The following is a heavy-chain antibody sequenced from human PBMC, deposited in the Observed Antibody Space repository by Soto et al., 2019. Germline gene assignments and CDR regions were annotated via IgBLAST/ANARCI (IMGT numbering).Heavy chain of an antibody. CDR3: ATFITVTNTAS. Sequence: GGSLRLSCAASGFIFSNYATSWVRQAPGKGLEWVSTISGSGDVSHYADSVKDRFTISRDNSKNNMYLHMNSLRAEDTAMYYCATFITVTNTASWGQGTLVTVSS. J-gene: IGHJ5*02. CDR1: GFIFSNYA. CDR2: ISGSGDVS. D-gene: IGHD3-10*01. V-gene: IGHV3-23*01.